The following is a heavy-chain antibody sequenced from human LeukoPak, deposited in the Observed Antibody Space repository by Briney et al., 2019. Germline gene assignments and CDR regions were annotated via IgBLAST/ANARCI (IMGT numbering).Heavy chain of an antibody. CDR2: ISWNSGSI. CDR3: AKSMYRGVIITPFGY. V-gene: IGHV3-9*01. D-gene: IGHD3-10*01. Sequence: GGSLRLSCAASGFTFDDYAMHWVRQAPGKGVEWVSGISWNSGSIGYADSVKGRFTISRDNAKNSLYLQMNSLRAEDTAVYYCAKSMYRGVIITPFGYWGQGTLVTVSS. CDR1: GFTFDDYA. J-gene: IGHJ4*02.